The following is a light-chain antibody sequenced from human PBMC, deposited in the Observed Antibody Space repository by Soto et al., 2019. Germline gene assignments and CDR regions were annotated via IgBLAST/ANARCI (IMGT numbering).Light chain of an antibody. J-gene: IGKJ5*01. CDR1: QSLLHSNGYNY. V-gene: IGKV2-28*01. Sequence: DIVMTQSPLSLPVTPGEPASISCRSSQSLLHSNGYNYLDWYLQKPGQSPQLLIYLGSNRASGVPDRFSGSGSGTDFTLKISRVEAEDVGVYYCMQALQIPPTFGQGTRLE. CDR2: LGS. CDR3: MQALQIPPT.